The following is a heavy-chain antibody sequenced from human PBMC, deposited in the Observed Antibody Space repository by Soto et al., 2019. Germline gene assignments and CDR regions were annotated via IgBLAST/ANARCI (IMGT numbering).Heavy chain of an antibody. CDR1: GDSVSSNSAA. Sequence: SQTLSLTCAISGDSVSSNSAAWNWIRQSPSRGLEWLGRAYYRSKWYNDYAVSVKSRITINPDTSKNQFSLQLNSVTPEDTAVYYGAREVRTGTYYYYYYGMDVWGQGTTVTVSS. V-gene: IGHV6-1*01. D-gene: IGHD3-9*01. J-gene: IGHJ6*02. CDR2: AYYRSKWYN. CDR3: AREVRTGTYYYYYYGMDV.